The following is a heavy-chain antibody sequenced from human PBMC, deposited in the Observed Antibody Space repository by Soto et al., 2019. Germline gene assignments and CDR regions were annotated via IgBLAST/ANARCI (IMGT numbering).Heavy chain of an antibody. CDR1: GFTFTRYS. Sequence: GGSLRLSCAVSGFTFTRYSMNWVRQAPGKGLEWVSSISSTTNYIYYGDSMKGRFTISRDSAKNSLYLEMNSLRAEDTAVYYCARESEDLTSNFDYWGQGTLVTVSS. CDR3: ARESEDLTSNFDY. J-gene: IGHJ4*02. V-gene: IGHV3-21*06. CDR2: ISSTTNYI.